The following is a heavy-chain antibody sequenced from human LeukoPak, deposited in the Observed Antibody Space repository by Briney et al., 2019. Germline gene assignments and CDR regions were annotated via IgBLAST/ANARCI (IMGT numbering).Heavy chain of an antibody. CDR1: GGTFSSYA. CDR2: IIPIFGTA. J-gene: IGHJ6*03. V-gene: IGHV1-69*01. Sequence: GSSVNVSCKASGGTFSSYAISWVRQAPGQELEWMGGIIPIFGTANYAQKFQGRVTITADESTSTAYMELSSLRSEDTAVYYCARDSELQQLQINYFYYYYMDVWGKGTTVTVSS. D-gene: IGHD6-13*01. CDR3: ARDSELQQLQINYFYYYYMDV.